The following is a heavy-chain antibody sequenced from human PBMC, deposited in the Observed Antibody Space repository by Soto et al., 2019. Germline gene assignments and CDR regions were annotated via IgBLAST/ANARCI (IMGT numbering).Heavy chain of an antibody. V-gene: IGHV4-30-4*01. CDR1: GGSISSGDYY. CDR3: ARDSDITIFGVDTTGY. CDR2: IYYSGST. J-gene: IGHJ4*02. Sequence: SETLSLTCTVSGGSISSGDYYWSWIRQPPGKGLEWIGYIYYSGSTYYNPSLKSRVTISVDTSKNQFSLKLSSVTAADTAVYYCARDSDITIFGVDTTGYWGQGTLVTVSS. D-gene: IGHD3-3*01.